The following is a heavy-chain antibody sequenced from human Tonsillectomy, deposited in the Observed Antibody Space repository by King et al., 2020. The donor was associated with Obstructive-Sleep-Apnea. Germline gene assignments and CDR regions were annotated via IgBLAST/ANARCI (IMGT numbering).Heavy chain of an antibody. CDR3: ANTAMARFDY. Sequence: VQLVESGGGLVQPGGSLRLSCAASGFTFSSYSMNWVRQAPGKGLEWVSYISIVSCPIYTPDPGKGRFTISRDNAKNSLYLQMNSLRAEDTAVYYCANTAMARFDYWGQGTLVTVSS. CDR1: GFTFSSYS. V-gene: IGHV3-48*04. CDR2: ISIVSCPI. J-gene: IGHJ4*02. D-gene: IGHD5-18*01.